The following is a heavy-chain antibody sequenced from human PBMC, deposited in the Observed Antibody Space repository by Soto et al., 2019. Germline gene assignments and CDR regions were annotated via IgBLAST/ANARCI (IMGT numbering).Heavy chain of an antibody. J-gene: IGHJ4*02. D-gene: IGHD3-10*01. CDR3: AGRSMLWFGELFY. CDR2: IYYSGST. Sequence: SETLSLTCTVSGGSISSYYWSWIRQPPGKGLEWIGYIYYSGSTNYNPSLKSRVTISVDTSKNQFSLKLSSVTAADTAVYYCAGRSMLWFGELFYWGQGTLVTV. V-gene: IGHV4-59*01. CDR1: GGSISSYY.